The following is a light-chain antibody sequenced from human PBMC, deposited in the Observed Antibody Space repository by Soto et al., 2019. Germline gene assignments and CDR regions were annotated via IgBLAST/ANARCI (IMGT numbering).Light chain of an antibody. V-gene: IGKV3-20*01. CDR2: GAS. J-gene: IGKJ1*01. Sequence: EIVLTQSPGTLSLSPGERPTLSCRASQSVGSYYLAWYQHKPGQSPRLLIYGASNRARGIPARFSGSGSGTDFTLTIDRLEPEDFAVYYCQHYGRSPWTFGQGTKVEIK. CDR1: QSVGSYY. CDR3: QHYGRSPWT.